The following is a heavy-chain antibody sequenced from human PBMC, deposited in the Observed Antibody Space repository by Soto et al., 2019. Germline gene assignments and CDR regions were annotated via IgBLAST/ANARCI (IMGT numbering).Heavy chain of an antibody. CDR3: AREREQWLKYFDY. CDR2: IWDDGSNK. V-gene: IGHV3-33*01. J-gene: IGHJ4*02. CDR1: GFTFSSYG. D-gene: IGHD6-19*01. Sequence: GGSLRLSCAASGFTFSSYGMHWVRQAPGKGLEWVAVIWDDGSNKYYADSVKGRFTISRDNSKNTLYLQMNSLRAEDTAVYYCAREREQWLKYFDYWGQGTLVTVSS.